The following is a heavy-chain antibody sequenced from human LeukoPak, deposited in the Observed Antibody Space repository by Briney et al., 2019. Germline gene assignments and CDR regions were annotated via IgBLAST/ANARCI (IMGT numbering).Heavy chain of an antibody. Sequence: GGSLRLSCAASGFTFSSYSMNWVRQAPGKGLEWVSSISSSSSYIYYADSVKGRFTISRDNAKNSLYLQMNSLRAEDTAVYYCARWGGYGDYASSYWGQGTLVIVSS. J-gene: IGHJ4*02. V-gene: IGHV3-21*01. D-gene: IGHD4-17*01. CDR1: GFTFSSYS. CDR2: ISSSSSYI. CDR3: ARWGGYGDYASSY.